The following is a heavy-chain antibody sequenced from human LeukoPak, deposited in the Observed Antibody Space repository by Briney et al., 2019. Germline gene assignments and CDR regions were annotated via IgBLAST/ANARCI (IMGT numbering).Heavy chain of an antibody. D-gene: IGHD6-13*01. Sequence: SVTVSCKASGGTFSSYAISWVRQAPGQGLEWMGRIIPTLGIANYAQKFQGRVTITADKSTSTAYMELSSLRSEDTAVYYCATYSSSWYGPGDAFDIWGQGTMVTVSS. J-gene: IGHJ3*02. CDR1: GGTFSSYA. CDR2: IIPTLGIA. V-gene: IGHV1-69*04. CDR3: ATYSSSWYGPGDAFDI.